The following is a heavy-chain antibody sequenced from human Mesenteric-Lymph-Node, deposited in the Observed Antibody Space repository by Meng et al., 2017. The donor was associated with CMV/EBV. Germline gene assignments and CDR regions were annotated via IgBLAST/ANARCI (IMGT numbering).Heavy chain of an antibody. CDR1: GYTFTGYY. V-gene: IGHV1-18*04. CDR2: INAFNGNT. D-gene: IGHD3-16*01. Sequence: ASVKVSCKASGYTFTGYYMHWVRQAPGEGPEWIGRINAFNGNTNYLQRFQDRVTMTTDTSTSTAYMELRGLKSDDTAVYYCARDKKWGNFFYFHQYYGLDVWGQGTTVTVSS. J-gene: IGHJ6*02. CDR3: ARDKKWGNFFYFHQYYGLDV.